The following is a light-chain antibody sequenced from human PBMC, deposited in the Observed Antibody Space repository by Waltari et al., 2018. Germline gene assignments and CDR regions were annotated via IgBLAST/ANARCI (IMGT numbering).Light chain of an antibody. J-gene: IGKJ3*01. V-gene: IGKV3-20*01. CDR1: QSVSRNY. CDR3: QQYGSSPLT. Sequence: EIVLTQSPGTLSLSPGERATLSCRASQSVSRNYLAWYQQKPGQAPRFLIYGASNRATGIPARFSGSGSGTDFALTISRLEPEDFAVYYCQQYGSSPLTFGPGTKVDIK. CDR2: GAS.